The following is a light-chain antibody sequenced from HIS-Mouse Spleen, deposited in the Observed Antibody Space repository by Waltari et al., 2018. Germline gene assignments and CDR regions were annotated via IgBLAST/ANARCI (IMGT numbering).Light chain of an antibody. CDR2: EDS. J-gene: IGLJ3*02. Sequence: SYELTQPPSVSVSPGQTARITCSGDALPKKYAYWYQQKSGQAPVLVIYEDSKRPSGIPERFSGSNSGNTATLTISRVEAGDEADYYCQVWDSSSDHWVFGGGTKLTVL. V-gene: IGLV3-10*01. CDR1: ALPKKY. CDR3: QVWDSSSDHWV.